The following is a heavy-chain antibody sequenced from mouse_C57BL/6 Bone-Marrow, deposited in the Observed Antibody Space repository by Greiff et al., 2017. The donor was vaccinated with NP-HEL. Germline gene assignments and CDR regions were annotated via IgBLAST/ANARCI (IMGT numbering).Heavy chain of an antibody. CDR3: ARGTTGVAHFDY. Sequence: QVQLKQPGAELVKPGASVKLSCKASGYTFTSYWMQWVKQRPGQGLEWIGEIDPSDSYTNYNQKFKGKATLTVDTSSSTAYMQLSSLTSEDSAVYYCARGTTGVAHFDYWGQGTTLTVSS. CDR1: GYTFTSYW. CDR2: IDPSDSYT. V-gene: IGHV1-50*01. D-gene: IGHD1-1*01. J-gene: IGHJ2*01.